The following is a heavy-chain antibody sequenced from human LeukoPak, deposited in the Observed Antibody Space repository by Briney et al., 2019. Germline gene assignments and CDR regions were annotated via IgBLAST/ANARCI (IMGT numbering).Heavy chain of an antibody. CDR3: ATVAYYYDSSGYPYFGY. CDR1: GYTLAELS. V-gene: IGHV1-24*01. Sequence: ASVKVSCKVSGYTLAELSMHWVRQAPGKGLEWMGGFDPEDGETIYAQKFQGRVTMTEDTSTDTAYMELSSLRSEDTAVYYCATVAYYYDSSGYPYFGYWGQGTLVTVSS. D-gene: IGHD3-22*01. CDR2: FDPEDGET. J-gene: IGHJ4*02.